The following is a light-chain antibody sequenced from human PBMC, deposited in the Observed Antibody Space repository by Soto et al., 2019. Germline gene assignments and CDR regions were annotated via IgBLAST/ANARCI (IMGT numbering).Light chain of an antibody. Sequence: EVVLTQSPGTLSLSPGERATLSCRASQSIGSSYLAWYQQKPGQAPRLLIYGASSRATGIPDRFSGGGPGTDFSLTISRLDPEDFAVYYCQQYSSSPITFGQGTRLEIK. CDR1: QSIGSSY. CDR3: QQYSSSPIT. V-gene: IGKV3-20*01. CDR2: GAS. J-gene: IGKJ5*01.